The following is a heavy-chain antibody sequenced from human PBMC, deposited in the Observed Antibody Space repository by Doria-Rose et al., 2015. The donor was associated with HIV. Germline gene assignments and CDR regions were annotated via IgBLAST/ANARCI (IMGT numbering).Heavy chain of an antibody. J-gene: IGHJ4*02. CDR1: GGSISHYY. D-gene: IGHD1-26*01. V-gene: IGHV4-59*01. CDR2: IFYTGST. Sequence: QVQLQESGPGLVKPSETLSLTCSVSGGSISHYYWSWIRQPPGQGLEYIGDIFYTGSTNYSPSLKSRVSISIDTSKNKFSLRPSSVTAADTAVYYCARVLSGTYDYWGQGTLVTVSS. CDR3: ARVLSGTYDY.